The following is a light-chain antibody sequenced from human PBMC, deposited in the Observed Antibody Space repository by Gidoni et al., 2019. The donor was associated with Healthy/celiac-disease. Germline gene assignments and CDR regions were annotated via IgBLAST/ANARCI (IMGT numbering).Light chain of an antibody. CDR1: QSVSSY. J-gene: IGKJ2*01. CDR3: QQRSNWPPPYT. V-gene: IGKV3-11*01. Sequence: EIVLTQSPATLSLSQEERATLSCSASQSVSSYLAWYQQKPGQDPRLLIYDASNRATGIPARFSGSGSGTDFTLTISSLEPEDFAVYYCQQRSNWPPPYTFGQGTKLEIK. CDR2: DAS.